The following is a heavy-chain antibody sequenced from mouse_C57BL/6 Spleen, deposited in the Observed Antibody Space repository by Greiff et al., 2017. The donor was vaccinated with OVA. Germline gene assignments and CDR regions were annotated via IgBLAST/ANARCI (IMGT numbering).Heavy chain of an antibody. V-gene: IGHV1-39*01. CDR1: GYSFTDYN. Sequence: VQLQQSGPELVKPGASVKISCKASGYSFTDYNMNWVKQSNGKSLEWIGVINPNYGTTSYNQKFKGKATLTVDQSSSTAYMKLNSLTSEASAFYSCARCSTTVVAKGNYFDDWGPGTTLTVSS. D-gene: IGHD1-1*01. CDR2: INPNYGTT. CDR3: ARCSTTVVAKGNYFDD. J-gene: IGHJ2*01.